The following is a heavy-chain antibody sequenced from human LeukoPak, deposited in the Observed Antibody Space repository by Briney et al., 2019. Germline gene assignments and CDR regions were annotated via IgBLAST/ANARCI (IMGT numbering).Heavy chain of an antibody. CDR2: IYYSGST. D-gene: IGHD2-15*01. J-gene: IGHJ6*02. CDR1: GDSISSVSYY. V-gene: IGHV4-39*01. Sequence: SETLSLTCTVSGDSISSVSYYWGWIRQPPGKGRAWIVSIYYSGSTYYNPARKSRVTISVNTSKNQCSRKLSSVTAADTAVYYCARRYLGYCSGGSCPLNSYGVDVWGQGTTVTVSS. CDR3: ARRYLGYCSGGSCPLNSYGVDV.